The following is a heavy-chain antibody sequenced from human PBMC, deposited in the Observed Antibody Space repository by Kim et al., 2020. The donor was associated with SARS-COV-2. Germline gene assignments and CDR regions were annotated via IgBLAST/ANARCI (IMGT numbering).Heavy chain of an antibody. V-gene: IGHV3-30*04. CDR1: GFTFSSYA. J-gene: IGHJ3*02. CDR3: ARDALVGVHDGDAFDI. D-gene: IGHD1-26*01. Sequence: GGSLRLSCAASGFTFSSYAMHWVRQAPGKGLEWVAVISYDGSNKYYADSVKGRFTISRDNSKNTLYLQMNSLRAEDTAVYYCARDALVGVHDGDAFDIWGQGTMVTVSS. CDR2: ISYDGSNK.